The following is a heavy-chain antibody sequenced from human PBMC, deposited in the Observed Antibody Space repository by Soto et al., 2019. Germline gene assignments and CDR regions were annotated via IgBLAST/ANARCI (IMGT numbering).Heavy chain of an antibody. CDR3: ARIRADSISWVNGWFDP. V-gene: IGHV1-2*02. D-gene: IGHD3-22*01. CDR1: GYTFTGYY. CDR2: INPNSGGT. J-gene: IGHJ5*02. Sequence: ASVKVSCKASGYTFTGYYIQWVRQAPGQGLEWMGWINPNSGGTKYAQKFQGRVTMTRDTSISTAYMELRRPRYDDTAVYYCARIRADSISWVNGWFDPWGQGTLVTVSS.